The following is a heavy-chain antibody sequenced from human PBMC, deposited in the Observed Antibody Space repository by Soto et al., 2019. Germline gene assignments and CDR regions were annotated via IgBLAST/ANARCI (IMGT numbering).Heavy chain of an antibody. J-gene: IGHJ5*02. CDR1: GYTFTSYD. CDR3: ARESPRGFGA. CDR2: MNPNSGNT. V-gene: IGHV1-8*01. Sequence: QVHLVQSGAEVRKPGASVKFSCKASGYTFTSYDINWVRQATGQGLEWMGWMNPNSGNTAYAQKFEGRVTMTRTTSISPAHMELRSLRAENTAVYYCARESPRGFGAWGPGTLVSV.